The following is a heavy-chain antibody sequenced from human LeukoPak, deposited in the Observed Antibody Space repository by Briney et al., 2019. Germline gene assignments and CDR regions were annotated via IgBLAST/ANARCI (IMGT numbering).Heavy chain of an antibody. D-gene: IGHD1-7*01. CDR3: AREREPVYNWNYVGLDY. V-gene: IGHV3-30-3*01. CDR2: ISYDGSNK. CDR1: GFTFSSYA. J-gene: IGHJ4*02. Sequence: GGSLRLSCAASGFTFSSYAMHWVRQAPGKGLERVAVISYDGSNKYYADSVKGRFTISRDNSKNTLYLQMNSLRAEDTAVYYCAREREPVYNWNYVGLDYWGQGTLVTVSS.